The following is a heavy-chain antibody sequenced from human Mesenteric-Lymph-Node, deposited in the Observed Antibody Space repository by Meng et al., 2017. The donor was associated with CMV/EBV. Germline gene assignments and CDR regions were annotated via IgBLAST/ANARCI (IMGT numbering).Heavy chain of an antibody. D-gene: IGHD5-18*01. CDR1: GFTVSSNY. CDR3: ARAQEVDTAMGPFDY. J-gene: IGHJ4*02. CDR2: IYSGGST. V-gene: IGHV3-53*01. Sequence: GGSLRLSCAASGFTVSSNYMSWVRQAPGKGLEWVSVIYSGGSTYYADSVKGRFTISRDNSKNTLYLQMNSLRAEDTAVYYCARAQEVDTAMGPFDYWGQGTLVTVSS.